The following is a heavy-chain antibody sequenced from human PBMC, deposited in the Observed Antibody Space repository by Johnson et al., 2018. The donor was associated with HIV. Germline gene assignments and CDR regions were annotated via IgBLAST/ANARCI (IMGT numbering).Heavy chain of an antibody. CDR1: EFTFSHFA. V-gene: IGHV3-30*04. Sequence: QVQLVESGGGVVQPGRSLRIFCAVSEFTFSHFAMHWVRLAPGKGLQWVAVISYDGSNKYYADSVKGRFTISRDNSKNTLYLQMNSLRAEDTAVYYCARVATHSFDIWGQGKMVSVSS. CDR3: ARVATHSFDI. J-gene: IGHJ3*02. D-gene: IGHD1-26*01. CDR2: ISYDGSNK.